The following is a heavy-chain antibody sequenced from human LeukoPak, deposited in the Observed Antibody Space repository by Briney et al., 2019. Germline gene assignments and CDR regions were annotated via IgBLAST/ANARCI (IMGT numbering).Heavy chain of an antibody. CDR2: INVGNGDT. D-gene: IGHD2-15*01. V-gene: IGHV1-3*01. CDR3: ATSEEGR. CDR1: GHTFINYA. J-gene: IGHJ4*02. Sequence: ASAKVSCKASGHTFINYAIHWVRQGPGQRLEWVGWINVGNGDTKYSQRFQGRVTITRDTSASTAYMELSRLRSEDTAIYYCATSEEGRWGQGTLVTVSS.